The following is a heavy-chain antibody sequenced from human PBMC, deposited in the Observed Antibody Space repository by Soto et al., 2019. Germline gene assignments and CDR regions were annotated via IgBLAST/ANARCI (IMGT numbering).Heavy chain of an antibody. CDR1: GYSISSGYY. D-gene: IGHD6-19*01. CDR3: AREFGQWLVLDYYYGIDV. J-gene: IGHJ6*02. Sequence: PSETLSLTCAVSGYSISSGYYWGWIRQPPGKGLEWIGSIYHSGSTYYNLSLKSRVTISVDTSKNQFSLKLSSVTAADTAVYYCAREFGQWLVLDYYYGIDVWGQGTTVTVSS. CDR2: IYHSGST. V-gene: IGHV4-38-2*02.